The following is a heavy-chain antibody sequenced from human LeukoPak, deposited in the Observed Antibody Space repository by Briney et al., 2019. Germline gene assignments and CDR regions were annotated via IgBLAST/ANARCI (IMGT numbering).Heavy chain of an antibody. D-gene: IGHD3-9*01. Sequence: SETLSLTCAVYGGSFSGYYWSWIRQPPGKGVEWIGEINHSVSTNYNPSLKSRVTISVDTSKTQFSLKLSSVSAADTAVCYCARGSIRYFDWLLLWWFDPWGQGTLVTVSS. CDR1: GGSFSGYY. J-gene: IGHJ5*02. V-gene: IGHV4-34*01. CDR2: INHSVST. CDR3: ARGSIRYFDWLLLWWFDP.